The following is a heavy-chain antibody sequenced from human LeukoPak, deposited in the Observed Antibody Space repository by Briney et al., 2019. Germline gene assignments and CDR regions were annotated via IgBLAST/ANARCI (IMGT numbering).Heavy chain of an antibody. D-gene: IGHD3-22*01. CDR1: GDSISTSSYY. CDR2: IYYSGST. CDR3: ARSYYYDYRQIDY. Sequence: PSEILSLTCTVSGDSISTSSYYWGWIRQPPGKGLEWLGSIYYSGSTHYNPSLKSRVTISVDTSKNQFSLNLYSVTAADTAVFYCARSYYYDYRQIDYWGQGTLVTVSS. J-gene: IGHJ4*02. V-gene: IGHV4-39*01.